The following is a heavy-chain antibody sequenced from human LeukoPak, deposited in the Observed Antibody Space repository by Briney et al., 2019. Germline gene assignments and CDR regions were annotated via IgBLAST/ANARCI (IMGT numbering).Heavy chain of an antibody. CDR1: GFTFSSYG. J-gene: IGHJ4*02. D-gene: IGHD1-26*01. CDR3: ARDPVIVGATRFDY. CDR2: IRYDGSNK. V-gene: IGHV3-30*02. Sequence: GGSLRLSCAASGFTFSSYGMHWVRQAPGKGLEWVAFIRYDGSNKYYADSVKGRFTISRDNSKNTLYLQMNSLRAEDTAVYYCARDPVIVGATRFDYWGQGTLVTVSS.